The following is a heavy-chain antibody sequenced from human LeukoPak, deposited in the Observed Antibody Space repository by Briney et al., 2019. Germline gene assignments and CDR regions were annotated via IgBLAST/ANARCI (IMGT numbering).Heavy chain of an antibody. V-gene: IGHV3-30*04. Sequence: QAGGSLRLSCAASGFTFSSSVMHWVRQAPGKGPEWVAVISHDGGNKYYADSVKGRFTISRDNSKNTLYLQMNSLRAEDTAVYYCARVVVSSSSDYFDYWGQGTLVTVSS. D-gene: IGHD6-6*01. CDR3: ARVVVSSSSDYFDY. CDR1: GFTFSSSV. CDR2: ISHDGGNK. J-gene: IGHJ4*02.